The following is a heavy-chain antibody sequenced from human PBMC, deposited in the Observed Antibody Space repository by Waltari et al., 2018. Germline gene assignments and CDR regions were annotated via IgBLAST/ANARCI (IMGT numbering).Heavy chain of an antibody. Sequence: QVQLVQSGAEVTKPGASVKVSCKASGFTFTSYGFSWVRQAPGQGLEWVGWVSAYNGNTNYAQKLQGRVALTTDTSTTTAYMELRSRRSDDTAVYYCARGGGIAAAGANFWGQGTLVSVSS. CDR3: ARGGGIAAAGANF. D-gene: IGHD6-13*01. V-gene: IGHV1-18*01. CDR2: VSAYNGNT. J-gene: IGHJ4*02. CDR1: GFTFTSYG.